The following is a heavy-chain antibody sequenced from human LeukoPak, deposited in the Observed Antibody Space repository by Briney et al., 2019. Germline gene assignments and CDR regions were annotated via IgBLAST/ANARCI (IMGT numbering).Heavy chain of an antibody. Sequence: ASVKVSCKASGYTFTGYYMHWVRQAPGQGLEWMGWINPNSGGTNYAQKFQGRVTMTRDTSISTAYMELSRLRSDDTAVYYCARDLQPTVLYYYDSSGTTPGYWGQGTLVTVSS. V-gene: IGHV1-2*02. J-gene: IGHJ4*02. CDR1: GYTFTGYY. CDR2: INPNSGGT. D-gene: IGHD3-22*01. CDR3: ARDLQPTVLYYYDSSGTTPGY.